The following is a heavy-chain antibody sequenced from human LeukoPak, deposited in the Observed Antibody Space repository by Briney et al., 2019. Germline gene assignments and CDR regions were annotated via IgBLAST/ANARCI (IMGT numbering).Heavy chain of an antibody. Sequence: APVKVSCRASGYNFKTYGISWVRQAPGQGLEWMGWISVYHGNTHYAQRFQGRLTVTADRSTSTAYMQLRTLRSDATAVYYCAREIIPAALTGAYGMDVWRQGTTVTVS. V-gene: IGHV1-18*01. CDR3: AREIIPAALTGAYGMDV. J-gene: IGHJ6*02. CDR2: ISVYHGNT. D-gene: IGHD2-2*01. CDR1: GYNFKTYG.